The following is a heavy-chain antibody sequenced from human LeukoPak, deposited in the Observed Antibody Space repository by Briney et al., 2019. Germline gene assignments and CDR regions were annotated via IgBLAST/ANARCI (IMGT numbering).Heavy chain of an antibody. CDR1: GFTFSSYW. Sequence: PGGSLRLSCTASGFTFSSYWMSWGRQPPGKGLEFVSNIKQDGSRIEYVDSVNGRFTTSRSNAKNSLYLQLISLRAEDTAVYYCARWRGAQSEFEYWGQGTLVTVSS. CDR2: IKQDGSRI. V-gene: IGHV3-7*01. CDR3: ARWRGAQSEFEY. J-gene: IGHJ4*02. D-gene: IGHD3-3*01.